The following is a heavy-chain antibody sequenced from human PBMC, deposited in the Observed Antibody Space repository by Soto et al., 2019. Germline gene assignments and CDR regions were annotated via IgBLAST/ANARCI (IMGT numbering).Heavy chain of an antibody. V-gene: IGHV3-43*01. CDR3: AKDRSYYYDSSGLDY. CDR1: GFTFDDYT. Sequence: LRLSCAASGFTFDDYTMHWARQAPGKGLEWVSLISWDGGSTYYADSVKGRFTISRDNSKNSLYLQMNSLRTEDTALYYCAKDRSYYYDSSGLDYWGQGTLVTVSS. J-gene: IGHJ4*02. CDR2: ISWDGGST. D-gene: IGHD3-22*01.